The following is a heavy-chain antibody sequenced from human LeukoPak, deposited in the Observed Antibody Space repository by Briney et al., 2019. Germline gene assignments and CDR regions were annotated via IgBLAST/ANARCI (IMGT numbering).Heavy chain of an antibody. CDR1: GGSISSSSYY. CDR3: ARQGIAVAGTRVDY. V-gene: IGHV4-39*01. D-gene: IGHD6-19*01. CDR2: IYYSGST. Sequence: TSETLSLTCTVSGGSISSSSYYWGWIRQPPGKGLEWIGSIYYSGSTYYNPPLKSRVTISVDTSKNQFSLKLSSVTAADTAVYYCARQGIAVAGTRVDYWGQGTLVTVSS. J-gene: IGHJ4*02.